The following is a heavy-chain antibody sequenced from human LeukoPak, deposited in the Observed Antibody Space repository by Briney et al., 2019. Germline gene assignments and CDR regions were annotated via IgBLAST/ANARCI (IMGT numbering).Heavy chain of an antibody. CDR3: ARGGPLRYFDWLLASTSRYYYYMDV. Sequence: SETLSLTCAVYGGSFSGYYWSWIRQPPGKGLEWIGEINHSGSTNYNPSLKSRVTISVDTSKNQFSLKLSSVTAADTAVYYCARGGPLRYFDWLLASTSRYYYYMDVWGKGTTVTISS. V-gene: IGHV4-34*01. CDR2: INHSGST. D-gene: IGHD3-9*01. J-gene: IGHJ6*03. CDR1: GGSFSGYY.